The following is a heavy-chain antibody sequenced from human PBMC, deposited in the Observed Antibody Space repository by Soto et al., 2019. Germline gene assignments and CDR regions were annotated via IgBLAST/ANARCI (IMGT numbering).Heavy chain of an antibody. CDR2: INAGNGNT. J-gene: IGHJ2*01. D-gene: IGHD1-26*01. Sequence: ASVKVSCKASGYTFTSYGISWVRQAPGQRLEWMGWINAGNGNTKYSQKFQGRVTITRDTSASTAYMELSSLRSEDTAVYYCARGGSLYWYFDLWGRGTLVTSPQ. CDR1: GYTFTSYG. CDR3: ARGGSLYWYFDL. V-gene: IGHV1-3*01.